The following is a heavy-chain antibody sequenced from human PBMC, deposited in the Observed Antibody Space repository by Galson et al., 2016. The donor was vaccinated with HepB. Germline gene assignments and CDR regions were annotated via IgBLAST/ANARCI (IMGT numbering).Heavy chain of an antibody. J-gene: IGHJ3*02. CDR2: IWYDGSND. V-gene: IGHV3-33*01. CDR3: ARGGLFRITMVRGVPISDALDI. CDR1: GFSFSSFG. Sequence: SLRLSCAASGFSFSSFGMHWVRQAPAKGLEWVGLIWYDGSNDYYADSVKGRFTISRDNSKNTVYLQMNSLRAEDTALYYCARGGLFRITMVRGVPISDALDIWGRGTMVTVSS. D-gene: IGHD3-10*01.